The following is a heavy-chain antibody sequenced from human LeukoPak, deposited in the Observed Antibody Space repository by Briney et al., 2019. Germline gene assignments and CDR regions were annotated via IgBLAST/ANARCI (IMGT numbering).Heavy chain of an antibody. V-gene: IGHV4/OR15-8*01. D-gene: IGHD3-16*02. Sequence: SETLSLTCDVSGVSIDSTNWWNWVRQPPGKGLEWIGETHHDGRINYNPSLKSRVTLSVDKSKNQFSLRLNSVTAADTAMYYCARSHDHLWGNYPDYWGQGTLVTVSS. J-gene: IGHJ4*02. CDR2: THHDGRI. CDR1: GVSIDSTNW. CDR3: ARSHDHLWGNYPDY.